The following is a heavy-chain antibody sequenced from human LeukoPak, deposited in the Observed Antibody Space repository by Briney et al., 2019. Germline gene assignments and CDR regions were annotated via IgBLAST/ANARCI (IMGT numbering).Heavy chain of an antibody. J-gene: IGHJ4*02. V-gene: IGHV1-8*01. D-gene: IGHD3-10*01. CDR1: GYTFTSYD. CDR2: MNPNSGNT. CDR3: ARAAGLYGSGSYSPGY. Sequence: ASVKVSCKASGYTFTSYDINWVRQATGQGLEWMGWMNPNSGNTGYAQKFHGRVTMTRNTSISTAYMELSSLRSEDTAVYYCARAAGLYGSGSYSPGYWGQGTLVSVPS.